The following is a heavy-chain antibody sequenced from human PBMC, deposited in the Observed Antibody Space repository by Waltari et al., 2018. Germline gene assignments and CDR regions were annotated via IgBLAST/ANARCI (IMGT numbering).Heavy chain of an antibody. Sequence: QVQLQESGPRLVMPSETLSLTCDVSGYAINSGFYWGWFRQAPEKGLEWIATIYHDGTTFYNPSLTSRVTTSMDTSKNQISLKLKSVTAADTAVYYCTRQTLGYCTSAACRRLEAWGQGTLVTVSS. D-gene: IGHD2-8*02. CDR1: GYAINSGFY. J-gene: IGHJ5*02. CDR3: TRQTLGYCTSAACRRLEA. V-gene: IGHV4-38-2*01. CDR2: IYHDGTT.